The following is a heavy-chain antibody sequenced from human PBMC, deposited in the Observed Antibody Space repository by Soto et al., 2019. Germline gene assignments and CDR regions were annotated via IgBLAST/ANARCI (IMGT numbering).Heavy chain of an antibody. CDR3: AKDDPHYYGSWSYYYYGMDV. CDR2: ISGSGGST. D-gene: IGHD3-10*01. V-gene: IGHV3-23*01. J-gene: IGHJ6*02. CDR1: GFTFSSYA. Sequence: GGSLRLSCAASGFTFSSYAMSWVRQAPGKGLEWVSAISGSGGSTYYADSVKGRFTISRDNSKNTLYLQMTSLRAEDTAVYYCAKDDPHYYGSWSYYYYGMDVWGQGTTVTVSS.